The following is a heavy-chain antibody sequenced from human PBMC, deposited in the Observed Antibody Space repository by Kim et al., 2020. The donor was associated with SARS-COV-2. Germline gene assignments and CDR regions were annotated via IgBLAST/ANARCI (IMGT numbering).Heavy chain of an antibody. D-gene: IGHD6-13*01. J-gene: IGHJ4*02. CDR3: ARDHDGSSCLDY. CDR1: GGSISSGGYY. V-gene: IGHV4-31*03. CDR2: IYYSGST. Sequence: SETLSLTCTVSGGSISSGGYYWSWIRQHPGKGLEWIGYIYYSGSTYYNPSLKSRVTISVDTSKNQFSLKLSSVTAADTAVYYCARDHDGSSCLDYWGQGTLVTVSS.